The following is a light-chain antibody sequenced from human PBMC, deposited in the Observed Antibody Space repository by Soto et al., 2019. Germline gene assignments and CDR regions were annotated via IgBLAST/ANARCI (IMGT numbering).Light chain of an antibody. Sequence: QSALTQPASVSGSPGQSITISCTGSSSGVGGYNYVSWYQQHPGEAPKLLIFDVSDRPSGISNRFSGSKSGNTASLTISGLHAEDEAYYYCNSYSTSTTRVVFGGGTKVTVL. CDR1: SSGVGGYNY. J-gene: IGLJ3*02. CDR3: NSYSTSTTRVV. V-gene: IGLV2-14*03. CDR2: DVS.